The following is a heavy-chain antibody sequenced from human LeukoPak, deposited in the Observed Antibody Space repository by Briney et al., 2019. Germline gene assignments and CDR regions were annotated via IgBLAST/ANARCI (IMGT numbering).Heavy chain of an antibody. CDR3: ARVLRGGLEYFDY. CDR1: GGSISSSSYY. J-gene: IGHJ4*02. CDR2: IYYSGST. Sequence: KSSETLSLTCTVSGGSISSSSYYWGWIRQPPGKGLEWIGSIYYSGSTYYKPSLKSRVTISVDTSKNQFSLKLSSVTAADTAVYYCARVLRGGLEYFDYWGQGSLVTVSS. V-gene: IGHV4-39*07.